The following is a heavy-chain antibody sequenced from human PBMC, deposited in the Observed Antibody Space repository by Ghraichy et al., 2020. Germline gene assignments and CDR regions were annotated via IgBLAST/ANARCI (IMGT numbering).Heavy chain of an antibody. V-gene: IGHV4-34*01. J-gene: IGHJ3*02. CDR1: GGSFSGYY. Sequence: SETLSLTCAVYGGSFSGYYWSWIRQPPGKGLEWIGEINHSGSTNYNPSLKSRVTISVDTSKNQFSLKLSSVTAADTAVYYCARFHVTDQQGLATGIVGTTTDAFDIWGQGTMVTVSS. CDR2: INHSGST. D-gene: IGHD1-26*01. CDR3: ARFHVTDQQGLATGIVGTTTDAFDI.